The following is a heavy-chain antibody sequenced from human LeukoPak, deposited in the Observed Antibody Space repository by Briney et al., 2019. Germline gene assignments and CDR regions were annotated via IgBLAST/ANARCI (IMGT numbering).Heavy chain of an antibody. CDR2: ISHDEKKE. CDR3: VRGGANPNFAYMDV. J-gene: IGHJ6*03. CDR1: GFIFSDYY. V-gene: IGHV3-30*03. D-gene: IGHD3-9*01. Sequence: GGSLRLSCAASGFIFSDYYMSWIRQAPGKGLDWVTVISHDEKKEYYADSVKGRFTISRDTPKNTLYLQMNSLRPEDTAVYFCVRGGANPNFAYMDVWGKGTTVTVSS.